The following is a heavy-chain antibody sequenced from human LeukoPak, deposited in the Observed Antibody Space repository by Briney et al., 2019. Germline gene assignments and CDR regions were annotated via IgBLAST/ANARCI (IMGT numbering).Heavy chain of an antibody. CDR3: AKNILTGYFRPNWFDP. J-gene: IGHJ5*02. V-gene: IGHV3-23*01. CDR1: GFTFSSFA. D-gene: IGHD3-9*01. Sequence: GGSLRLSCSASGFTFSSFAMSWVRQAPGGGLEWVSAISGSGGSTYYADSVKGRFTISRDNSKNTLYLQMNSLRAEDTAVYYCAKNILTGYFRPNWFDPWGQGTLVTVSS. CDR2: ISGSGGST.